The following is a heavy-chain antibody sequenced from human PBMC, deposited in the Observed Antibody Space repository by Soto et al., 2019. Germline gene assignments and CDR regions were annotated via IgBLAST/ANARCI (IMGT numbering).Heavy chain of an antibody. CDR1: GFTFSSYW. CDR2: IKQDGSEK. Sequence: GGSLRLSCAASGFTFSSYWMSWVRQAPGKGLEWVANIKQDGSEKYYVDSVKGRYTISRDNAKNSLYLQMNSLRAEDTAVYYCARDNTQKGYCSSTSCYAFDIWGQGTMVTVSS. D-gene: IGHD2-2*01. V-gene: IGHV3-7*01. CDR3: ARDNTQKGYCSSTSCYAFDI. J-gene: IGHJ3*02.